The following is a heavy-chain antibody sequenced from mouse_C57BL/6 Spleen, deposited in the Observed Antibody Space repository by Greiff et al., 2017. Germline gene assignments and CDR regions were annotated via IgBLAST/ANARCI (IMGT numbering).Heavy chain of an antibody. J-gene: IGHJ3*01. V-gene: IGHV2-2*01. Sequence: QVQLKESGPGLVQPSQSLSITCTVSGFSLTSYGVHWVRQSPGKGLEWLGVIWSGGSTDDNAAFISRLSISKDNSKGQVFLKMNSLQADDTAIYYCARLITTVVAENWFAYWGQGTLVTVSA. CDR2: IWSGGST. CDR3: ARLITTVVAENWFAY. CDR1: GFSLTSYG. D-gene: IGHD1-1*01.